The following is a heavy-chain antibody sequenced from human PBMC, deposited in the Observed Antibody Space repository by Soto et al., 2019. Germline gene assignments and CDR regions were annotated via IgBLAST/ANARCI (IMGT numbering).Heavy chain of an antibody. CDR2: IIPIFGTA. D-gene: IGHD6-19*01. CDR1: GGTFSSYA. Sequence: SVKVSCKASGGTFSSYAISWVRQAPGQGLEWMGGIIPIFGTANYAQKFQGRVTITADESTSTAYMELSSPRSEDTAVYYCARDALSSGYSSGWPHWFDPWGQGTLVTVSS. V-gene: IGHV1-69*13. CDR3: ARDALSSGYSSGWPHWFDP. J-gene: IGHJ5*02.